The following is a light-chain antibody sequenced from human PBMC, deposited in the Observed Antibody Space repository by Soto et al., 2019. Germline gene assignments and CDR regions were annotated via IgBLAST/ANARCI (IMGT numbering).Light chain of an antibody. CDR2: DAS. J-gene: IGKJ1*01. CDR3: HQYNTFLTWT. Sequence: QMTQSPSTLSASVGDRVAITCRASQSVSMWLAWYQQKAGKAPRLLIYDASNLESGVPSRFSGSGSGTEFTLTISNLQPEDSAIYYCHQYNTFLTWTFGQGNRVEIK. CDR1: QSVSMW. V-gene: IGKV1-5*01.